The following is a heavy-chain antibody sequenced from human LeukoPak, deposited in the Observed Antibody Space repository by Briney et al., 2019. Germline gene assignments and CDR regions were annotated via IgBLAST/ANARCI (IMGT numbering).Heavy chain of an antibody. D-gene: IGHD6-19*01. CDR1: GGSISSGSYY. J-gene: IGHJ4*02. V-gene: IGHV4-61*02. Sequence: SETLSLTCTVSGGSISSGSYYWSWIRQPAGKGLEWIGRIYTSGSTNYNPSLKSRVTISVDTSKNQFSLKLSSVTAADTAVYYCASEGIAVDGPAYWGQGTLVTVSS. CDR2: IYTSGST. CDR3: ASEGIAVDGPAY.